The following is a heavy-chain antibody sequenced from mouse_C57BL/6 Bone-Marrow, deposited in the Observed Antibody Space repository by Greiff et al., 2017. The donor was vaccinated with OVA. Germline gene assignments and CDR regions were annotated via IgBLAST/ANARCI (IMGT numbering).Heavy chain of an antibody. V-gene: IGHV1-55*01. CDR3: ARWGYYDYDGSYYYAMDY. Sequence: QVQLQQPGAELVKPGASVKMSCKASGYTFTSYWITWVKQRPGQGLEWIGDIYPGSGSTNYNEKFKSKATLTVATSSSTAYMQLSSLTSEDSAVYYCARWGYYDYDGSYYYAMDYWGQGTSVTVSS. J-gene: IGHJ4*01. CDR1: GYTFTSYW. D-gene: IGHD2-4*01. CDR2: IYPGSGST.